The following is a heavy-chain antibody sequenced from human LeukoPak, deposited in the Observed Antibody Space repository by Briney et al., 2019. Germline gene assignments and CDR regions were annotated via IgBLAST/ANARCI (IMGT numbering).Heavy chain of an antibody. CDR2: ITGSSTWT. Sequence: GGSLRLSCEASGFTFRTYGMAWVRQPPGEGLEWVSGITGSSTWTYYADSVKGRFTISRDNSKNTLHLQMNSLTAEDTAIYYCARELVSLGTGYFDLWGRGTLVTVSS. V-gene: IGHV3-23*01. CDR1: GFTFRTYG. CDR3: ARELVSLGTGYFDL. J-gene: IGHJ2*01. D-gene: IGHD7-27*01.